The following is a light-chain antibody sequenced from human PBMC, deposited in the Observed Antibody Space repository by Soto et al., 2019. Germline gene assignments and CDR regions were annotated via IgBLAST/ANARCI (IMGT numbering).Light chain of an antibody. Sequence: IVLTQSPATLSLSPWERATLSCGASQSVSSSYLAWYQQKPGQAPRLLIYGTSSRATGIPDRFSGSGSGTNFTLTISRLEPEDFAVYYCQQYGSSPLTFGGGTQLDIK. CDR1: QSVSSSY. J-gene: IGKJ4*01. V-gene: IGKV3-20*01. CDR2: GTS. CDR3: QQYGSSPLT.